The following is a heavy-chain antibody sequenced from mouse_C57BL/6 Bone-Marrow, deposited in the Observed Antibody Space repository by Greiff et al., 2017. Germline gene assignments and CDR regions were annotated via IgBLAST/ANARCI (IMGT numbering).Heavy chain of an antibody. CDR3: ARRLPYWYLDV. J-gene: IGHJ1*03. D-gene: IGHD2-2*01. CDR2: IDPSDSYT. CDR1: GYTFTSYW. Sequence: QVQLQQPGAELVMPGASVKLSCKASGYTFTSYWMHWVKQRPGQGLEWIGEIDPSDSYTNYNQKFKGKSTLTVDKSSSTAYMQVSSLTSEDSAVYYCARRLPYWYLDVWGTGTTVTVSS. V-gene: IGHV1-69*01.